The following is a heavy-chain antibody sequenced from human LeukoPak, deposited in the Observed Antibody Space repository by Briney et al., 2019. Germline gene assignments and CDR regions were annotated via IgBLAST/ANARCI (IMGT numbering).Heavy chain of an antibody. J-gene: IGHJ4*02. V-gene: IGHV3-30*01. Sequence: GGSLRLSCAASGFTFSSYAMHWVRQAPGKGLEGGAVISYDGSKKYYADSVKGRFTISRDNSKNTLYLQMNSLRAEDTAVYYCARDDSSSWYCADYWGQGTLVTVSS. CDR1: GFTFSSYA. CDR2: ISYDGSKK. D-gene: IGHD6-13*01. CDR3: ARDDSSSWYCADY.